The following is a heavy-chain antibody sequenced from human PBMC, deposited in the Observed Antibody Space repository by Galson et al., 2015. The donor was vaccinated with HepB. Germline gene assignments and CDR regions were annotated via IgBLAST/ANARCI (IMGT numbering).Heavy chain of an antibody. J-gene: IGHJ3*02. CDR3: ARRPGGGAYYGSGRYNSGRAFDI. CDR1: GYSFTSYW. D-gene: IGHD3-10*01. CDR2: IYPGDSDT. V-gene: IGHV5-51*03. Sequence: QSGAEVKKPGESLKISCKGSGYSFTSYWIGWVRQMPGKGLEWMGIIYPGDSDTRYSPSFQGQVTISADKSISTAYLQWSSLKASDTAMYYCARRPGGGAYYGSGRYNSGRAFDIWGQGTMVTVSS.